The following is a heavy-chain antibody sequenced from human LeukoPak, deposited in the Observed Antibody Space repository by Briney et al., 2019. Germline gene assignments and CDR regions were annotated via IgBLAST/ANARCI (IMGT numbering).Heavy chain of an antibody. V-gene: IGHV1-18*01. Sequence: ASVKVSCKASGYTFTNYGISWVRQAPGQGLEWMGWISAYNGNTNYAQKLQGRVTMTTDTSTSTAYMELRSLRSDDTAVYYCARGGYDFWSGYPDDYWGLGTLVTVSS. CDR1: GYTFTNYG. CDR3: ARGGYDFWSGYPDDY. J-gene: IGHJ4*02. CDR2: ISAYNGNT. D-gene: IGHD3-3*01.